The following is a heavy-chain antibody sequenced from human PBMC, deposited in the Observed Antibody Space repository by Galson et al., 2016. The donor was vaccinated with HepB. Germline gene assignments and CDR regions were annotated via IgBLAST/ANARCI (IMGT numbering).Heavy chain of an antibody. Sequence: SLRLSCAASGFTFSISSMNWVRQAPGKGLEWVSSISTRSSYIYYADSVRGRFTISRDNSKNTLYLQMNSLKAGDTAIYYCAKDSRRSTFGVLIHGLFSYMDVWGKGTTVTVSS. J-gene: IGHJ6*03. CDR1: GFTFSISS. D-gene: IGHD3-3*01. V-gene: IGHV3-21*04. CDR2: ISTRSSYI. CDR3: AKDSRRSTFGVLIHGLFSYMDV.